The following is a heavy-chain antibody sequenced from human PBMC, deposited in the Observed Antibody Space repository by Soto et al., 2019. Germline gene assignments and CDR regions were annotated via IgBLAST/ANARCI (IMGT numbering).Heavy chain of an antibody. Sequence: GGSLRLSCAASGFTFSSYAMSWVRQAPGKGLEWVSVISGSGGSTYYADSVKGRFTISRDNSKNTLYLQMNSLRAEDTAVYYCAKDLIVGGELPDQAFDYWGQGTLVTVSS. J-gene: IGHJ4*02. D-gene: IGHD1-26*01. CDR3: AKDLIVGGELPDQAFDY. CDR2: ISGSGGST. V-gene: IGHV3-23*01. CDR1: GFTFSSYA.